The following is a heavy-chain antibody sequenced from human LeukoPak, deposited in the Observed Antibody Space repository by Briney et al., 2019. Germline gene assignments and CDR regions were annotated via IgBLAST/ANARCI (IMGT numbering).Heavy chain of an antibody. J-gene: IGHJ4*02. V-gene: IGHV3-30-3*01. CDR1: GFTFSGYA. CDR3: ARDFDY. CDR2: ISYDGSNK. Sequence: GGSLRLSCAASGFTFSGYAMHWVRQAPGKGLEWVAVISYDGSNKYYADSVKGRFTISRDNSKNTLYLQMNSLRAEDTAVYYCARDFDYWGQGTLVTVSS.